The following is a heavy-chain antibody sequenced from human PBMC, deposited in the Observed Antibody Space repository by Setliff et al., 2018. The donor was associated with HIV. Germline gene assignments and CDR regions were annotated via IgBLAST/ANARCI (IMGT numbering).Heavy chain of an antibody. V-gene: IGHV1-18*01. CDR1: GGTVSTYA. Sequence: GASVKVSCKASGGTVSTYAINWVRQATGQGLEWMGWMNPNSGNTNYAQKLQGRVTMTTDTSTSTAYMELRSLRSDDTAVYYCARETIAAAGTSGDYWGQGTLVTVSS. CDR3: ARETIAAAGTSGDY. CDR2: MNPNSGNT. D-gene: IGHD6-13*01. J-gene: IGHJ4*02.